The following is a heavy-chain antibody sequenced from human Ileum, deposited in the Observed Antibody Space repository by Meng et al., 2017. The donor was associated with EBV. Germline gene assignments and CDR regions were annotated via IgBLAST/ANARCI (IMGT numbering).Heavy chain of an antibody. Sequence: GGVGGGVVQPGRSPRLSLSASGFTFSSYAMHWVRQAPGKGLEWVAVISYDGSNKYYADSVKGRFTISRDNSKNTLYLQMNSLRAEDTAVYYCARDQSDYFDYWGQGTLVTVSS. V-gene: IGHV3-30-3*01. CDR3: ARDQSDYFDY. CDR2: ISYDGSNK. CDR1: GFTFSSYA. J-gene: IGHJ4*02.